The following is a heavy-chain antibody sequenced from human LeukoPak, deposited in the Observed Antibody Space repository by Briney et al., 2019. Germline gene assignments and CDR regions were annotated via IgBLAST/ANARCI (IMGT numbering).Heavy chain of an antibody. Sequence: GGSLRLSCVGSGFSFSTYDMGWVRQPPGKGLEWVSAISTTGGYTEDADSVKGRFTISRDNSQNTLFLQMHSLRAEDTAVYYCAKKPATIKFPFDIWGQGTLVTVSP. J-gene: IGHJ4*02. D-gene: IGHD5-24*01. CDR2: ISTTGGYT. CDR1: GFSFSTYD. CDR3: AKKPATIKFPFDI. V-gene: IGHV3-23*01.